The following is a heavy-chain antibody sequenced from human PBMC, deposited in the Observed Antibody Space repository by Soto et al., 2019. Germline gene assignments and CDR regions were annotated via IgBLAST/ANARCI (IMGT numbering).Heavy chain of an antibody. V-gene: IGHV4-61*01. D-gene: IGHD2-15*01. J-gene: IGHJ4*02. CDR3: ATATQGGLLLDS. Sequence: QVHLQESGPGQVKPSETLSLTCTVSGGSVSSASYYWSWIRQPPGKGLEWIGYVYYSGSTNYNPSLMSRVTISVDTSKNQFSLNLTSVTAADTAVYYCATATQGGLLLDSWGQGTLVTVAS. CDR2: VYYSGST. CDR1: GGSVSSASYY.